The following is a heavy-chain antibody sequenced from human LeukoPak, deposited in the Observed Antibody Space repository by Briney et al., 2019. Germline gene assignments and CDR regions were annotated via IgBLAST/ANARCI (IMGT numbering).Heavy chain of an antibody. D-gene: IGHD3-22*01. J-gene: IGHJ4*02. CDR3: ARTGVVTDVDY. Sequence: SETLSLTCTVSGGSISSYYWSWIRQPPGKGLEWIGYIYYSGSTNYNPSLKSRVTISVDTSKNQFSLKLSSVTAADTAVYYCARTGVVTDVDYWGQGTLVTVSS. V-gene: IGHV4-59*08. CDR2: IYYSGST. CDR1: GGSISSYY.